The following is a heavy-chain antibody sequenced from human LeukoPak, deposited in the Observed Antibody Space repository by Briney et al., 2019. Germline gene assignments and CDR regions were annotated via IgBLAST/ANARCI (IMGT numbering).Heavy chain of an antibody. CDR3: ARDRYDFWSGQYYFDY. D-gene: IGHD3-3*01. CDR1: GYTFTGYG. V-gene: IGHV1-18*01. CDR2: ISAYNGNT. Sequence: ASVKGSWEASGYTFTGYGSSWVRQVTGQRLEWMGWISAYNGNTNYAQKLQGRVTMTTDTSTSTAYMELRSLRSDDTAVYYCARDRYDFWSGQYYFDYWGQGTLVTVSS. J-gene: IGHJ4*02.